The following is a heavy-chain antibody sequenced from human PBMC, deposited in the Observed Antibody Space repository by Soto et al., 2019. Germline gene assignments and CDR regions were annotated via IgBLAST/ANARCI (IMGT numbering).Heavy chain of an antibody. J-gene: IGHJ4*02. V-gene: IGHV4-39*01. D-gene: IGHD1-20*01. CDR3: PRIILALTETFDY. CDR2: LYSSGKT. Sequence: KPSETLSLTCTVSGGSVRSSGYYWAWIRQPPGKGLEWIGSLYSSGKTYRNPSLKSRVTMSDDTSKNQLSLRLSSVTAADTAVYYCPRIILALTETFDYWGQGTLVTVYS. CDR1: GGSVRSSGYY.